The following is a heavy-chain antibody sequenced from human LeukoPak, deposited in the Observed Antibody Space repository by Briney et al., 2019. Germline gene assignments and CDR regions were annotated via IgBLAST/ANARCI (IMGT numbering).Heavy chain of an antibody. CDR1: GGIFSNYA. CDR3: ARDSSEFRSLIPH. CDR2: IIPIFGTA. V-gene: IGHV1-69*13. Sequence: SVKVSCTASGGIFSNYAISWVRQAPGQGLEWMGGIIPIFGTANYAEKFRGRVTITADETTSTAYMELSRLKSEDTAVYYCARDSSEFRSLIPHWGQGTLVTVSS. D-gene: IGHD2-21*01. J-gene: IGHJ1*01.